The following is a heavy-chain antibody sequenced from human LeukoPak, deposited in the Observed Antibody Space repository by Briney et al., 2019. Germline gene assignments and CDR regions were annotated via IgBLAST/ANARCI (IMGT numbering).Heavy chain of an antibody. Sequence: GSLRLSCAASGFTFSSYAMSWVRQAPGKGLEWIGSIYYSGSTYYNPSLKSRVTISVDTSKNQFSLKLSSVTAADTAVYYCAVIVFVAGWGQGTLVTVSS. CDR2: IYYSGST. D-gene: IGHD3-22*01. V-gene: IGHV4-38-2*01. J-gene: IGHJ4*02. CDR3: AVIVFVAG. CDR1: GFTFSSYA.